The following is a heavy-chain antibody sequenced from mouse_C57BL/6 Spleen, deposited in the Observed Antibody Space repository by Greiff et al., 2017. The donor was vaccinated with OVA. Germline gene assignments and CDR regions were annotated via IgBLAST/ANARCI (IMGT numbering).Heavy chain of an antibody. V-gene: IGHV1-26*01. J-gene: IGHJ2*01. Sequence: VQLQQSGPELVKPGASVKISCKASGYTFTDYYMNWVKQSHGKSLEWIGDINPNNGGTSYNQKFKGKATLTVDKSSSTAYMELRSLTSEDSAVYYCARSFLLGGYFDYWGQGTTLTVSS. D-gene: IGHD2-1*01. CDR3: ARSFLLGGYFDY. CDR1: GYTFTDYY. CDR2: INPNNGGT.